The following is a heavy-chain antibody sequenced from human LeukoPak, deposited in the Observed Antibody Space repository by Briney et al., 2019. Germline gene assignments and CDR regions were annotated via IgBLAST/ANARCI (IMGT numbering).Heavy chain of an antibody. V-gene: IGHV3-21*01. CDR1: GFTFSSYS. J-gene: IGHJ4*02. D-gene: IGHD3-10*01. CDR2: ISESGTNI. CDR3: VRYFEY. Sequence: GGSLKLSCAVSGFTFSSYSMNWVRQAPGKGLEWVSSISESGTNIYYAVSVKGRFTISRDNAKNSLYLQMNSLRAEDTAVYFCVRYFEYWGQGTLVTVSS.